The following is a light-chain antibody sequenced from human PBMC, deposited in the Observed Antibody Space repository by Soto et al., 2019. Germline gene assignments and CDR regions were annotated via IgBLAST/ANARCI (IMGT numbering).Light chain of an antibody. CDR3: QQRSIWPWT. J-gene: IGKJ2*01. CDR1: QSVSSY. V-gene: IGKV3-11*01. Sequence: EIVLTQSPATLSLSPGERATLSCRASQSVSSYLAWYQQKPGQTPRLLIYDTSNRATGIPARFAGSGSGTDFSLTISSLEPEDFAVYYCQQRSIWPWTFGQGTKLDIK. CDR2: DTS.